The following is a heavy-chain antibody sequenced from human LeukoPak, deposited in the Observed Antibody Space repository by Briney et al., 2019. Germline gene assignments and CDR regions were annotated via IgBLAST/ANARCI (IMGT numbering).Heavy chain of an antibody. CDR1: GFTFSSYG. D-gene: IGHD2-2*01. J-gene: IGHJ4*02. V-gene: IGHV3-30*02. Sequence: GGSLRLSCAASGFTFSSYGMHWVRQAPGKGLEWVAFIRYDGSNKYYADSVKGRFTISRDNSKNTLYLQMNSLRAEDTAVYYCAKDLGYCSNTSCPFDYWGQGTLVTVSS. CDR3: AKDLGYCSNTSCPFDY. CDR2: IRYDGSNK.